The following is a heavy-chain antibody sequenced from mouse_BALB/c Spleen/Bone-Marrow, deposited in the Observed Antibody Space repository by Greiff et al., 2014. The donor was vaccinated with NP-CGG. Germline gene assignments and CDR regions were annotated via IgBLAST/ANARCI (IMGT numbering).Heavy chain of an antibody. Sequence: EVQLVESGGDVVKPGGSLKLSCAASGFTFSSYGMSWGRQTPDKRLEWVATISSGGSNTYYPDSVKGRFTISRDNAKNTLYLQMSSLKSEDTAMYYCARHQRYYAMDYWGQGTSVTVSS. CDR3: ARHQRYYAMDY. J-gene: IGHJ4*01. V-gene: IGHV5-6*01. CDR1: GFTFSSYG. CDR2: ISSGGSNT.